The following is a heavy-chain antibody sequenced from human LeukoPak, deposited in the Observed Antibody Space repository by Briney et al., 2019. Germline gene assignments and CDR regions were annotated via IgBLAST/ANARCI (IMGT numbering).Heavy chain of an antibody. D-gene: IGHD3-10*01. CDR2: INAGNGNT. J-gene: IGHJ5*02. V-gene: IGHV1-3*01. CDR1: GYTFTSYA. Sequence: ASVKVSCKASGYTFTSYAMHWVRQAPGQRLEWMGWINAGNGNTKYSQKFQGRVTITRDTSASTAYMELSSLRSEDTAVYYCARDGGSGSYSVNWFDPWGQGTLVTVSS. CDR3: ARDGGSGSYSVNWFDP.